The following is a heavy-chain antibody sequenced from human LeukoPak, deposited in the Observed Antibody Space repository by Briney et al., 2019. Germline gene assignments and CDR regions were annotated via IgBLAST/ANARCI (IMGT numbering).Heavy chain of an antibody. V-gene: IGHV1-2*02. J-gene: IGHJ6*03. CDR1: GYTFTGYY. Sequence: ASVKVSCKASGYTFTGYYMHWVRQAPGQGVEWMGWINPNSGGTNYAQKFQGRVTMTRDTSISTAYMELSRLKSDDTAVYYCARPGSGSYFAYMDVWGKGTTVTVSS. CDR2: INPNSGGT. CDR3: ARPGSGSYFAYMDV. D-gene: IGHD1-26*01.